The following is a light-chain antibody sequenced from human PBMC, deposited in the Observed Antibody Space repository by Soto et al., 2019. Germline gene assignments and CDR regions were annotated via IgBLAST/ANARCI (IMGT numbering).Light chain of an antibody. Sequence: QYVLTQPPSASGTPGQRVTISCSGSSSNIGSNTVHWFQQLPGTAPKLLIYVSNKRPSGVPDRFSGSQSGTSASLAISGLQSEDEADYYCAAWDGSLNGHVFGTGTKLTVL. V-gene: IGLV1-44*01. CDR2: VSN. CDR3: AAWDGSLNGHV. J-gene: IGLJ1*01. CDR1: SSNIGSNT.